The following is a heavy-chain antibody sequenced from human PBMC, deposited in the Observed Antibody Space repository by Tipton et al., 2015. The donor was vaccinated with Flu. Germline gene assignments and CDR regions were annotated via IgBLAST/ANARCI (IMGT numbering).Heavy chain of an antibody. J-gene: IGHJ3*02. CDR3: AKVSSSWYEDSAFDI. D-gene: IGHD6-13*01. CDR1: GGSMNNYY. Sequence: TLSLTCTVSGGSMNNYYWSWIRQPPGKGLEWIGFIYYSGSTNYNSGSTNYNPALRSRVTISEDTSKNLFSLRLSSVTAADTAVYYCAKVSSSWYEDSAFDIWGQGTMVTVSS. V-gene: IGHV4-59*03. CDR2: IYYSGST.